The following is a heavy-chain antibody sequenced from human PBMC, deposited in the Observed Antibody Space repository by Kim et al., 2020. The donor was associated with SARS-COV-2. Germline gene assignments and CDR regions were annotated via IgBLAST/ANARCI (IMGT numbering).Heavy chain of an antibody. D-gene: IGHD6-13*01. J-gene: IGHJ6*02. CDR3: ARVAAAAADV. CDR1: GYTFTRYY. CDR2: IKSSGGST. Sequence: ASVKVSCKASGYTFTRYYMHCVRQAPGQGLEWMGIIKSSGGSTRYAQKFQGRVTMTRDTSTSTVYMELSSLRSEDTAVYYCARVAAAAADVWGQGTTVTVSS. V-gene: IGHV1-46*01.